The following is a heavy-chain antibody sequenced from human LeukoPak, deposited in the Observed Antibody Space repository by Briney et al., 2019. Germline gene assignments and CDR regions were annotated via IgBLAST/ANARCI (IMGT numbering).Heavy chain of an antibody. V-gene: IGHV4-34*01. J-gene: IGHJ4*02. CDR3: ARRLRGIAGIDY. CDR1: GGSFSGYY. D-gene: IGHD6-13*01. CDR2: INHSGST. Sequence: SETLSLTCAVYGGSFSGYYWSWIRQPPGKGLEWIGEINHSGSTNYNPSLKSRVTISVDTSKNQFSLKLSSVTAADTAVYYCARRLRGIAGIDYWGQGTLVTVSS.